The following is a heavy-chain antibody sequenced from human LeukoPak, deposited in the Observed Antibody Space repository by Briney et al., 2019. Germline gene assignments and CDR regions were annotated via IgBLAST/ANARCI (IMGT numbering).Heavy chain of an antibody. CDR3: ARTSAVYYMDV. CDR2: IYYSGST. CDR1: GGSISSSSYY. Sequence: SETLSLTCTVSGGSISSSSYYWGWIRQPPGKGLEWIGSIYYSGSTYYNPSLKSRVTISVDTSKNQFSLKLSSVTAADTAVYCCARTSAVYYMDVWGKGTTVTVSS. J-gene: IGHJ6*03. D-gene: IGHD6-19*01. V-gene: IGHV4-39*01.